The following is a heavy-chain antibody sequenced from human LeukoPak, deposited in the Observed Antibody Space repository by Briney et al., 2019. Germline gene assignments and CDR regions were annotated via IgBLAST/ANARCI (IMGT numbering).Heavy chain of an antibody. J-gene: IGHJ4*02. CDR2: IWYDGSQK. V-gene: IGHV3-33*01. CDR1: GFTFSTYG. Sequence: GGSLRLSCAASGFTFSTYGMHWVRQAPGKGLEWVAVIWYDGSQKYYGDSVKGRFTISRDNSKNTLYLQMNSLRAEDTAVYYCAGGYCTSRRCFDYWGQGTLVTVSS. CDR3: AGGYCTSRRCFDY. D-gene: IGHD2-8*01.